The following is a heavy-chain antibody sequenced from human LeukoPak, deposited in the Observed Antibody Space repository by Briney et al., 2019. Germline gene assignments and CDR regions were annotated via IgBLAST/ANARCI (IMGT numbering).Heavy chain of an antibody. J-gene: IGHJ5*02. V-gene: IGHV4-59*01. D-gene: IGHD2-2*01. CDR2: IYYSGST. Sequence: PSETLSLTCTVSGGSISSYYGSWIRQPPGKGLEWIGYIYYSGSTNYNPSLKSRVTISVDTSKNQFSLKLSSVTAAATAVYYCARAKFLGIVPPGPAATLDNWFDPWGQGTLVTVSS. CDR1: GGSISSYY. CDR3: ARAKFLGIVPPGPAATLDNWFDP.